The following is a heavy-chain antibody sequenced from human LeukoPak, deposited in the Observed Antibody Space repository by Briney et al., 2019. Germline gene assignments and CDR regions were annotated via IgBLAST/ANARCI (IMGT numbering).Heavy chain of an antibody. CDR3: AKTAPAAIYWFGP. CDR2: ISGSGGST. CDR1: RFTFSSYA. Sequence: PGGSLRLSGAASRFTFSSYAMTWVRQVPGKGLKWVSAISGSGGSTYYAGSVKGRFTISRDNSKNTLYLQMNSLRAEDTAVYYCAKTAPAAIYWFGPWGQGTLVTVSS. D-gene: IGHD2-2*02. J-gene: IGHJ5*02. V-gene: IGHV3-23*01.